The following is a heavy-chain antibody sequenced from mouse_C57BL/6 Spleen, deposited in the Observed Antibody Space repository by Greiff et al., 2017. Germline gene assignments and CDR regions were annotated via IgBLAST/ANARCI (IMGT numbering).Heavy chain of an antibody. CDR1: GYTFTDYE. J-gene: IGHJ3*01. Sequence: QVQLQQSGAELVRPGASVTLSCKASGYTFTDYEMHWVKQTPVHGLEWIGPIDPEPGGTAYNQKFKGKAILTADKSSSTAYMELRSLTSEDSAVYYGTVTAQAAWGFAYWGQGTLVTVSA. CDR2: IDPEPGGT. D-gene: IGHD3-2*02. V-gene: IGHV1-15*01. CDR3: TVTAQAAWGFAY.